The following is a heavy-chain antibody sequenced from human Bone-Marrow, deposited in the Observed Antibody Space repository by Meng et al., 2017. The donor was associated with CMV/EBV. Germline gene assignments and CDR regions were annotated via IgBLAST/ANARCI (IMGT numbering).Heavy chain of an antibody. CDR1: GYTFTSYD. J-gene: IGHJ6*02. D-gene: IGHD6-19*01. Sequence: ASVKVSCKASGYTFTSYDINWVRQAPGQGLEWMGWISAYNGNTNYAQKLQGRVTMTTDTSTSTAYMELRSLRSDDTAVYYCARDPAVAGFPYHYYYGMDVWGQGTTVTVSS. CDR3: ARDPAVAGFPYHYYYGMDV. CDR2: ISAYNGNT. V-gene: IGHV1-18*01.